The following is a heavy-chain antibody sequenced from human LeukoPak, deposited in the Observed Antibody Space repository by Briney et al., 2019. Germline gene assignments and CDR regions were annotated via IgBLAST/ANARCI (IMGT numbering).Heavy chain of an antibody. V-gene: IGHV4-59*11. Sequence: SETLSLTSAVSTDSFSSHYWTWIRQPPGKGLEWIGYISYIGSTNYNPSLKSRVTISIDTSKNQFSLKLNSVTAADTAVYYCARDNARIVYWGQGTLVTVSS. J-gene: IGHJ4*02. CDR3: ARDNARIVY. CDR2: ISYIGST. CDR1: TDSFSSHY.